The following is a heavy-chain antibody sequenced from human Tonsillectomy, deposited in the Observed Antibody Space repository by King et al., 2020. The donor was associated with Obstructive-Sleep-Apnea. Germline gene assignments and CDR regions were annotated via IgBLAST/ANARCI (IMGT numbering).Heavy chain of an antibody. V-gene: IGHV3-7*03. Sequence: VQLVESGGGLVQPGGSLRLSCAASGFTFSSYWMSWVRQAPGKGLEWGAHIKQEGNEKYYVDSVKGRFTISRDNAKNSLYLQMNSLRAEDTAVYYCARGGGAGYRGQGTLVAVSS. CDR2: IKQEGNEK. CDR1: GFTFSSYW. D-gene: IGHD6-19*01. CDR3: ARGGGAGY. J-gene: IGHJ4*02.